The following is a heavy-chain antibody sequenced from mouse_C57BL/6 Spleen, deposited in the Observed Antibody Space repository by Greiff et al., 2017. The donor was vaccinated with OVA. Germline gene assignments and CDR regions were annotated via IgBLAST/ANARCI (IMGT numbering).Heavy chain of an antibody. CDR1: GFTFSSYA. J-gene: IGHJ1*03. Sequence: VVESGGGLVKPGGSLKLSCAASGFTFSSYAMSWVRQTPEKRLEWVATISDGGSYTYYPDNVKGRFTISRDNAKNNLYLQMSHLKSEDTAMYYCARFYYGSSPWYFDVWGTGTTVTVSS. CDR2: ISDGGSYT. D-gene: IGHD1-1*01. V-gene: IGHV5-4*01. CDR3: ARFYYGSSPWYFDV.